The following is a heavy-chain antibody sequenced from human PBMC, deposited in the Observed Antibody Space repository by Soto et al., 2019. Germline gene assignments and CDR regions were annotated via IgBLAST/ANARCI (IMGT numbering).Heavy chain of an antibody. D-gene: IGHD6-13*01. CDR1: GGTFSSYA. J-gene: IGHJ6*02. Sequence: QVQLVQSGAEVKKPGSSVKVSCKASGGTFSSYAISWVRQAPGQGLEWMGGIIPIFGTANYAQKFQGRVTITADESTSTAYMELSSLRSEHTAGYYCARPAPIAAAGRISWGYYYYYCMDVGGQGTTVTVSS. CDR3: ARPAPIAAAGRISWGYYYYYCMDV. V-gene: IGHV1-69*01. CDR2: IIPIFGTA.